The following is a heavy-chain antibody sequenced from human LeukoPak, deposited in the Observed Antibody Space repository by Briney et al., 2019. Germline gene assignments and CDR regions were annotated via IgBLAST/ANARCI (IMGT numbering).Heavy chain of an antibody. D-gene: IGHD1-26*01. CDR1: GFXFSSYW. CDR2: INQDESEK. Sequence: GGSLRLSCAASGFXFSSYWMXWVRXAPGXGLEWVANINQDESEKYYVDSVKGRFSISRDNAKKSLYLQMNSLRAEDTAVYYCARFRSYNFDYWGQGTLVTVSS. CDR3: ARFRSYNFDY. J-gene: IGHJ4*02. V-gene: IGHV3-7*03.